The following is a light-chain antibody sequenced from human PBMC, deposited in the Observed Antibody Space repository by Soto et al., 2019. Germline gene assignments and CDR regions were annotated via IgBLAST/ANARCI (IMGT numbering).Light chain of an antibody. CDR2: GAS. CDR1: QSVRSSY. CDR3: QQYGDSPLT. J-gene: IGKJ1*01. V-gene: IGKV3-20*01. Sequence: EIVLTQSPGTLSLSPGERATLSCRASQSVRSSYLAWYQQKAGQAPRLLIYGASSRATGSSDRFSGSGSGTDFTLTISRLEPEDFAVYYCQQYGDSPLTFGQGTKVEIK.